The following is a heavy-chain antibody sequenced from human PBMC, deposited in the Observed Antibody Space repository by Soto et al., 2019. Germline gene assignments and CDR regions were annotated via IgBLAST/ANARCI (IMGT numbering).Heavy chain of an antibody. CDR2: IYWDDVK. CDR1: GFSPSTSGVG. Sequence: QITLKESGPTLVKPTQTLTLTCTLSGFSPSTSGVGVGWIRQSPGKALDWLAVIYWDDVKHYSPSLERRLTITKDTSESEVVLTMTNMDPVHTATYYCARKGSGDYALDYWGQGILVTVSS. V-gene: IGHV2-5*02. J-gene: IGHJ4*02. D-gene: IGHD4-17*01. CDR3: ARKGSGDYALDY.